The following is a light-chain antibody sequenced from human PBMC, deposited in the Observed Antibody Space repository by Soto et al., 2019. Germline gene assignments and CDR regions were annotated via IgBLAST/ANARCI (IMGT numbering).Light chain of an antibody. CDR3: QQYSDWPLYT. CDR1: QSVGGY. CDR2: DAY. Sequence: MTQTTTTLSVSLGERATLSCRASQSVGGYLAWYQQRPGQVPRLLIYDAYTRAAGVPARFSGSGSGTEFSLTISSLQSEDFAVYYCQQYSDWPLYTFGQGTKVDI. J-gene: IGKJ2*01. V-gene: IGKV3-15*01.